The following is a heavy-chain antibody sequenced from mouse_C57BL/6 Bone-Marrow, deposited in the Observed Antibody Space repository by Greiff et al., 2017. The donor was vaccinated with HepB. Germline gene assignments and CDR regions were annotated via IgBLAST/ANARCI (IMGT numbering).Heavy chain of an antibody. CDR1: GFTFSSYA. V-gene: IGHV5-4*01. D-gene: IGHD2-3*01. Sequence: EVQRVESGGGLVKPGGSLKLSCAASGFTFSSYAMSWVRQTPGKRLEWVATISDGGSYTYYPDNVKGRFTISRDNAKNTLYLQMSHLKSEDTAMYYCARDGRWLLRFAYWGQGTLVTVSA. CDR3: ARDGRWLLRFAY. CDR2: ISDGGSYT. J-gene: IGHJ3*01.